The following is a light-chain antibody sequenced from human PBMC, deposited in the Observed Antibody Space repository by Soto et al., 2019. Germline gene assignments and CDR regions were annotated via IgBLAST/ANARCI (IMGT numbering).Light chain of an antibody. J-gene: IGKJ5*01. Sequence: AIQLTQSPSSLSASVGDRVTITCRASQGISTLLAWYQQKPGKAPKVLIYESSLLQSGVPSRFSGSGSGTDFTLTISSLPPEDFATYYCQHFKSFPTTFGQVTRLEIX. CDR1: QGISTL. V-gene: IGKV1-13*02. CDR3: QHFKSFPTT. CDR2: ESS.